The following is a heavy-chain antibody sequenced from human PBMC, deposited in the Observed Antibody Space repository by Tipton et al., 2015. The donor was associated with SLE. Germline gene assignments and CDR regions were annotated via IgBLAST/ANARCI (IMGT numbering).Heavy chain of an antibody. J-gene: IGHJ4*02. CDR2: INPNSGDT. D-gene: IGHD3-3*01. CDR1: GYTFTDYY. V-gene: IGHV1-2*06. CDR3: ARPHRHDTIFGVVTH. Sequence: VQLEQSGAEVKKPGASVRVSCKSSGYTFTDYYMHWVRQAPGQGLEWMGRINPNSGDTDSAQKFQGRVTMTRDTSISTAYMELSRVPSDDTAVYYCARPHRHDTIFGVVTHWGQGTLVTVSS.